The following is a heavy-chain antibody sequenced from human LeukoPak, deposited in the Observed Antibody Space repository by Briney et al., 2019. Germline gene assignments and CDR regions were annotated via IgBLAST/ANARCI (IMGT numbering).Heavy chain of an antibody. Sequence: GASVKVSCKVSGYTLTELSMHWVRQMPGKGLEWMGIIYPADSDTRYSPSFQGQVTISADKSISTAYLQWNSLKASDTAMYYCARPGYSGSLEYWGQGVLVTVSS. V-gene: IGHV5-51*01. D-gene: IGHD1-26*01. J-gene: IGHJ4*02. CDR1: GYTLTELS. CDR2: IYPADSDT. CDR3: ARPGYSGSLEY.